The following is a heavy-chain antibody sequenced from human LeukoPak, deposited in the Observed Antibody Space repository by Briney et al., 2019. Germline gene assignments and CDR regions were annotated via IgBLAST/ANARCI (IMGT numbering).Heavy chain of an antibody. D-gene: IGHD6-25*01. V-gene: IGHV4-34*01. CDR3: ARGPYSSDAGY. J-gene: IGHJ4*02. CDR2: ISHTGHT. CDR1: GGSFTSYY. Sequence: PSETLSLTCAVYGGSFTSYYWSWIRQPPGKGLEWIGEISHTGHTNYNPSLKSRVTMSVETSKNQHSLILSSVTAADTAVYYCARGPYSSDAGYWGQGTLVTVSS.